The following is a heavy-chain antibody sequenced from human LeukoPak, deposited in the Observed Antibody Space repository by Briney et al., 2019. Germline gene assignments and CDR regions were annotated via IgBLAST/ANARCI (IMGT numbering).Heavy chain of an antibody. V-gene: IGHV4-30-2*01. Sequence: SETLSLTCAVSGGSISSGGYSWSWLRQPPGKGLEWIGYIYHSGSTYYNPSLKSRVTISVDRSKNQFSLKLSSVTAADTAVYYCARENPEFYDSSGYYLGAFDIWGQGTMVTVSS. CDR3: ARENPEFYDSSGYYLGAFDI. CDR1: GGSISSGGYS. CDR2: IYHSGST. D-gene: IGHD3-22*01. J-gene: IGHJ3*02.